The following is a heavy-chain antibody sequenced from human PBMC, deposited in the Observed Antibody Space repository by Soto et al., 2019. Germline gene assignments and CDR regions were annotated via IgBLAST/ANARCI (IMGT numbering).Heavy chain of an antibody. Sequence: QVQLQESGPGLVKPSETLSLTCTVSGGSISSPGYYWGWIRQPPGKGLEWIGSIYYSGNTYYSPSLGQRVTISVDTSKKQFSLRLNSMTATDTAVYFCARRLSGDCSGGTCSLLYFDSWGQGTLITVSS. CDR2: IYYSGNT. CDR1: GGSISSPGYY. D-gene: IGHD2-15*01. CDR3: ARRLSGDCSGGTCSLLYFDS. J-gene: IGHJ4*02. V-gene: IGHV4-39*01.